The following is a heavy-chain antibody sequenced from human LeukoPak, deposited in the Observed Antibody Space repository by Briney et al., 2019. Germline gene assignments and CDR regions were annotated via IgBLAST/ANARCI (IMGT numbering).Heavy chain of an antibody. CDR3: ARKDSGHNPFDF. D-gene: IGHD1-14*01. Sequence: GGSPRLSCAASGVTFISFAMSWGCQAPGEGLEWVSGISSSGFDTPYADSVKGRFTVSRDNSRNTLYLQMNSLRVEDTAIYYCARKDSGHNPFDFWGQGTLVTVSS. CDR2: ISSSGFDT. CDR1: GVTFISFA. V-gene: IGHV3-23*01. J-gene: IGHJ4*02.